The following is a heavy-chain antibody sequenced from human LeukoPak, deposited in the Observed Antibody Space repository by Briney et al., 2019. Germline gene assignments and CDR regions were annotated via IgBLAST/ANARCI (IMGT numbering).Heavy chain of an antibody. CDR3: GRDRVGATGIDY. V-gene: IGHV1-2*02. CDR1: GYTFTGYY. J-gene: IGHJ4*02. CDR2: INPNSGGT. Sequence: ASVKVSCKASGYTFTGYYMHWVRQAPGQGLEWMGLINPNSGGTNYAQKFQGRVTMTRDTSISTAYMELSRLRSDDTAVYYCGRDRVGATGIDYWGQGTLVTVSS. D-gene: IGHD1-26*01.